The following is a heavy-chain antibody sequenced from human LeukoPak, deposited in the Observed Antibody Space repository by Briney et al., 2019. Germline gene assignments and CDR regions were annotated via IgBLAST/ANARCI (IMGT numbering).Heavy chain of an antibody. D-gene: IGHD2-21*02. CDR1: GFTFSSYA. CDR2: ISYDGSNK. V-gene: IGHV3-30-3*01. J-gene: IGHJ4*02. Sequence: QPGGSLRLSCAASGFTFSSYAMSWVRQAPGKGLEWVAVISYDGSNKYYADSVKGRFTISRDNSKNTLYLQMNSLRAEDTAVYYCARDEHIVVVTAIDYWGQGTLVTVSS. CDR3: ARDEHIVVVTAIDY.